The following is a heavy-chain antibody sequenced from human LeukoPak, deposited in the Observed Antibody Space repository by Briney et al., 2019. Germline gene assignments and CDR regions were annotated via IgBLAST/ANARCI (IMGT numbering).Heavy chain of an antibody. CDR2: IYYSGST. D-gene: IGHD2-15*01. V-gene: IGHV4-59*12. Sequence: PSETLSLTCTVSGGSISSYYWSWIRQPSGKGLEWIGYIYYSGSTNYNPSLKSRVTISVDTSKNQFSLKLSSVTAADTAVYYCARGNGYCSGGSCFDYWGQGTLVTVSS. CDR3: ARGNGYCSGGSCFDY. CDR1: GGSISSYY. J-gene: IGHJ4*02.